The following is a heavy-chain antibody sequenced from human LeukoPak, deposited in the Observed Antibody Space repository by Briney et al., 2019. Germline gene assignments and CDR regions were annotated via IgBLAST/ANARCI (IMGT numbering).Heavy chain of an antibody. J-gene: IGHJ5*02. D-gene: IGHD6-19*01. CDR3: ARDSSGWYHWFDP. CDR1: GYTFTGYY. CDR2: MNPNNGNT. V-gene: IGHV1-8*02. Sequence: ASVKVSCKASGYTFTGYYMHWVRQATGQGLEWMGWMNPNNGNTGYAQKFQGRVTMTRNISISTAYMELSSLRSEDTAVYYCARDSSGWYHWFDPWGQGTLVTVSS.